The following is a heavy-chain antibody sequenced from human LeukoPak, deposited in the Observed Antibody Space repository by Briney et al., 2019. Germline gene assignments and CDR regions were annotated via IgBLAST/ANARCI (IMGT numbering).Heavy chain of an antibody. J-gene: IGHJ4*02. Sequence: SGGSLRLSCAASGFTFSSYWMRWVRQAPGKGLEWVANIKQDGSEKYYVDSVKGRFTISRDNAKNSLYLQMNSLRAEDTAVYYCARGALRDDILTGYPVAHPNFDYWGQGTLVTVSS. CDR2: IKQDGSEK. D-gene: IGHD3-9*01. V-gene: IGHV3-7*01. CDR1: GFTFSSYW. CDR3: ARGALRDDILTGYPVAHPNFDY.